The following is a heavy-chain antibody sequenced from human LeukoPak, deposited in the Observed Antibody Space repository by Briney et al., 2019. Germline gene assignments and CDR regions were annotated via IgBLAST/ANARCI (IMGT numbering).Heavy chain of an antibody. CDR2: IDPSDSYT. D-gene: IGHD3-9*01. CDR3: ARHGPYYDILTGSTNWFDP. V-gene: IGHV5-10-1*01. CDR1: GYSFTSYW. J-gene: IGHJ5*02. Sequence: GESLKISCKGSGYSFTSYWISWVRQMPGKGLEWMGRIDPSDSYTNYSPSFHGHVTISADKSISTAYLQWSSLKASDTAMYYCARHGPYYDILTGSTNWFDPWGQGTLVTVSS.